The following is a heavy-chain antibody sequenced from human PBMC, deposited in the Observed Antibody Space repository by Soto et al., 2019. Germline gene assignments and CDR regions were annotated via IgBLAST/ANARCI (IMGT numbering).Heavy chain of an antibody. CDR3: ASELSSYYYYMDV. CDR1: GFTFSSDL. CDR2: INSDGSST. Sequence: GGSLRLSWAASGFTFSSDLMHWVRQAPGKGLVWVSRINSDGSSTSYADSVKGRFTISRDNAKNTLYLQMNSLRAEDTAVYYCASELSSYYYYMDVWGKGATVTVSS. J-gene: IGHJ6*03. D-gene: IGHD2-15*01. V-gene: IGHV3-74*01.